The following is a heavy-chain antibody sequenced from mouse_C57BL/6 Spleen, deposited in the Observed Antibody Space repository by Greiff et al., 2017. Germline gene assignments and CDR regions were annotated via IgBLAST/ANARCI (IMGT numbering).Heavy chain of an antibody. D-gene: IGHD2-1*01. CDR2: IYPGDGDT. CDR3: ARWELRGYAMDY. CDR1: GYAFSSYW. Sequence: VQLQQSGAELVKPGASVKISCKASGYAFSSYWMNWVKQRPGKGLEWIGQIYPGDGDTNYNGKFKGKATLTADKSSSTAYMQLSSLTSEDSAVYFCARWELRGYAMDYWGQGTSVTVSS. J-gene: IGHJ4*01. V-gene: IGHV1-80*01.